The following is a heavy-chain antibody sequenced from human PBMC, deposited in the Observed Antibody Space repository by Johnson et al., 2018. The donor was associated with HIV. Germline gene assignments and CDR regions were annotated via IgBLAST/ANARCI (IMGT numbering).Heavy chain of an antibody. CDR2: IYSGGNT. CDR1: GFSISYDY. D-gene: IGHD3-22*01. CDR3: ARAYSDISGYYPHAFHV. J-gene: IGHJ3*01. V-gene: IGHV3-53*01. Sequence: VQLVESGGGVVQPGGSLRLSCAASGFSISYDYMSWVRQAPGKGLEWVSSIYSGGNTYHADSVMGRFTISRDKSENTVYLQMNRLRAEDTAVYFCARAYSDISGYYPHAFHVWGQGTVVIVSS.